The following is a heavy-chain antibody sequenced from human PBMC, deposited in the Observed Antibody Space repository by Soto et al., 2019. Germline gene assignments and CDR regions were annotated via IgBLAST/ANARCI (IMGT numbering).Heavy chain of an antibody. CDR1: GYTFTSYA. CDR2: INAGNGNT. Sequence: QVQLVQSGAEVKKPGASVKVSCKASGYTFTSYAMHWVRQAPGHRLEWMGWINAGNGNTKYSQKFQGRVTITRDTSASTAYMELSSLRSEDTAVYYCARDAQYSSSPSQVDYWGQGTLVTVSS. D-gene: IGHD6-6*01. CDR3: ARDAQYSSSPSQVDY. V-gene: IGHV1-3*01. J-gene: IGHJ4*02.